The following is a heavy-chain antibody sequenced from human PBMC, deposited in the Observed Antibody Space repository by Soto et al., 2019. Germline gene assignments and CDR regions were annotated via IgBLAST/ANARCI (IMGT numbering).Heavy chain of an antibody. Sequence: EVQLVESGGGLIQPGGYLRISCAASGFTVSSSYMSWVRQAPGKGLEWVSVIYSGDSTYYADSVKGRFTISRDNSKNTLYLQMNSLRAEDKAVYYCARENGGSTDYWGQGTLVTVSS. V-gene: IGHV3-53*01. D-gene: IGHD3-16*01. CDR1: GFTVSSSY. J-gene: IGHJ4*02. CDR2: IYSGDST. CDR3: ARENGGSTDY.